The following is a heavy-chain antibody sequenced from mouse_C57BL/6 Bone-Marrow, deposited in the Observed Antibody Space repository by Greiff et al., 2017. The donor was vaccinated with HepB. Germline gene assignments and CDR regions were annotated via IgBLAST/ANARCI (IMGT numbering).Heavy chain of an antibody. D-gene: IGHD2-5*01. V-gene: IGHV5-4*01. CDR1: GFTFSSYA. Sequence: EVQVVESGGGLVKPGGSLKLSCAASGFTFSSYAMSWVRQTPEKRLEWVATISDGGSYTYYPDNVKGRFTISRDNAKNNLYLQMSHLKSEDTAMYYCARDNYSNYFYAMDYWGQGTSVTVSS. CDR3: ARDNYSNYFYAMDY. J-gene: IGHJ4*01. CDR2: ISDGGSYT.